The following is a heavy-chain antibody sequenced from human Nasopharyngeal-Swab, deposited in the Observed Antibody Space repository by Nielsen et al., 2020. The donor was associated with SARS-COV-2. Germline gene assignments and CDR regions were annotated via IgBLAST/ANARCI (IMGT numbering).Heavy chain of an antibody. CDR1: GGSIGSYY. CDR2: IYYSGST. D-gene: IGHD6-19*01. V-gene: IGHV4-59*13. Sequence: SETLSLTCTVSGGSIGSYYWSWIRQPPGKGLEWIGYIYYSGSTNYNPSLKSRVTISVDTSKNQFSLNLSSVTAADTAVYYCASSSVAGTFGRYNWFDPWGQGTLVTVSS. J-gene: IGHJ5*02. CDR3: ASSSVAGTFGRYNWFDP.